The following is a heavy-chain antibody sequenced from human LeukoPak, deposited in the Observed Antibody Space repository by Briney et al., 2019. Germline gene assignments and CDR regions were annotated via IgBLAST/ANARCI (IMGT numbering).Heavy chain of an antibody. J-gene: IGHJ4*02. CDR2: ISSSSSYT. CDR3: ARVYRSSGDSYYFDY. D-gene: IGHD6-19*01. Sequence: GGSLRLSCAASGFTFSDYYMSWIRQAPEKGREWVSYISSSSSYTNYADSVKGRFTISRDNAKNSLYLQMNSLRAEDTAVYYCARVYRSSGDSYYFDYWGQGTLVTVSS. V-gene: IGHV3-11*06. CDR1: GFTFSDYY.